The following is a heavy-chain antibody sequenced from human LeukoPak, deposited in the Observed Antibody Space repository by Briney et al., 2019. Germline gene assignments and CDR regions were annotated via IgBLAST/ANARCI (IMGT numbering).Heavy chain of an antibody. V-gene: IGHV4-4*09. CDR2: IYNGVPT. J-gene: IGHJ4*02. CDR1: GVSISRFY. CDR3: VQTTGWPGFDY. D-gene: IGHD6-19*01. Sequence: SETLSLTCTTSGVSISRFYWSWVRQPPGKGLEWIGNIYNGVPTFFNPSLKSRVTISVDTPKRQFSLQLASVTAADTAVYYCVQTTGWPGFDYWGQGILVTVSS.